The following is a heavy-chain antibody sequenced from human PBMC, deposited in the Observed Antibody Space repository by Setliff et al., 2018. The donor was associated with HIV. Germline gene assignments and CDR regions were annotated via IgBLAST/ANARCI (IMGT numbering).Heavy chain of an antibody. CDR1: GYSISRGYY. J-gene: IGHJ4*02. V-gene: IGHV4-61*01. D-gene: IGHD5-18*01. CDR2: IYYSGGT. CDR3: ARERSRGYTDPPRFDY. Sequence: SETLSLTCAVSGYSISRGYYRGWIRQPPGKGLEWIGYIYYSGGTTYNPSLKSRVTISVGASKSQFSLNLTSVTVADTAVYFCARERSRGYTDPPRFDYWGQGTLVTVSS.